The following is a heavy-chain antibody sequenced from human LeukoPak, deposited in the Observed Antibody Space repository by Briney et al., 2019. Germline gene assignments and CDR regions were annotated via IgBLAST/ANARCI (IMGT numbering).Heavy chain of an antibody. CDR3: ARRGYCSGGSCYDY. Sequence: GESLRISCKGFGYSFTSYWITWVRQLPGKGLEWMGIIDPSDSYTNYSPSFQGHVTISADKSISTAYLQWSSLKASDTAMYYCARRGYCSGGSCYDYWGQGTLVTVSS. CDR2: IDPSDSYT. J-gene: IGHJ4*02. V-gene: IGHV5-10-1*01. CDR1: GYSFTSYW. D-gene: IGHD2-15*01.